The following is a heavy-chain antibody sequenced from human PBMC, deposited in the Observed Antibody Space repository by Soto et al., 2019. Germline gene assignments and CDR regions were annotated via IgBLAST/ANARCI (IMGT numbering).Heavy chain of an antibody. CDR2: IKQDGSEK. J-gene: IGHJ4*02. Sequence: GGSLRLSCAASGFTFSSYWMSWVRQAPGKGLEWVANIKQDGSEKYYVDSVKGRFTISRDNAKNSLYLQMNSLRAEDTAVYYCARDDSDYDFWSGSDRDSWGQGTLVTVSS. CDR1: GFTFSSYW. CDR3: ARDDSDYDFWSGSDRDS. V-gene: IGHV3-7*01. D-gene: IGHD3-3*01.